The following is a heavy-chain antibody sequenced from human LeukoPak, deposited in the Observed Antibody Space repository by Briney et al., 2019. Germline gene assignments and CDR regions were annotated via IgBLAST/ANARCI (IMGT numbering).Heavy chain of an antibody. D-gene: IGHD2-15*01. CDR1: GYSFTSYW. CDR2: IYPGDSDT. V-gene: IGHV5-51*01. Sequence: GESLKISCKGSGYSFTSYWIGWVRQLPGKGLEWMGIIYPGDSDTRYSPSFQGQVTISADKSISTAYLQWSSLKASDTAMYYCASTDNCSGGSCYSLDYWGQGTLVTVSS. CDR3: ASTDNCSGGSCYSLDY. J-gene: IGHJ4*02.